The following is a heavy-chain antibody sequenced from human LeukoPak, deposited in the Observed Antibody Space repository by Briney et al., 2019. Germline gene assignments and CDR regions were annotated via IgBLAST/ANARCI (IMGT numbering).Heavy chain of an antibody. V-gene: IGHV3-48*03. Sequence: PGGSLRLSCAASGFMFSAYAMTWVRQAPGKGLEWVSYISSSGSTIYYADSVKGRFTISRDNAKNSLYLQMNSLRAEDTAVYYCARENYDYVWGSYRHPHFDYWGQGTLVTVSS. CDR1: GFMFSAYA. CDR3: ARENYDYVWGSYRHPHFDY. J-gene: IGHJ4*02. D-gene: IGHD3-16*02. CDR2: ISSSGSTI.